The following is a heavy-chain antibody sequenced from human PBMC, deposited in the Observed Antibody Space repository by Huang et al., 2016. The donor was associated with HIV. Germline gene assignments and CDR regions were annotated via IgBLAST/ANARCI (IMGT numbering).Heavy chain of an antibody. J-gene: IGHJ6*03. CDR2: INHSDSP. CDR3: ARGQGGYYYYYMDV. Sequence: QVQLQQWGAGLLRPSETLSLTCAVYGGSFSGYYGTWIRQPPGKGLEWIGEINHSDSPNYNPSLKSRVTISVDTSRNQFSLTLTSVTAADTAVYYCARGQGGYYYYYMDVWGKGTTVTVSS. V-gene: IGHV4-34*01. CDR1: GGSFSGYY.